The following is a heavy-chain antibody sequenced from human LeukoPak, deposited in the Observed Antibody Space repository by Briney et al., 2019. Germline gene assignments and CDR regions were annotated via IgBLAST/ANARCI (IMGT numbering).Heavy chain of an antibody. CDR3: AKVDRRAYYDSSGHYDMDV. CDR2: ISGSGGST. J-gene: IGHJ6*02. Sequence: GGSLRLSCAASGFTFSSYAMSWVRQAPGKGLEWVSAISGSGGSTYYADSVKGRFTISRDNSKNPLYLQMNSLRAEDTAVYYCAKVDRRAYYDSSGHYDMDVWGQGTTVTVSS. V-gene: IGHV3-23*01. D-gene: IGHD3-22*01. CDR1: GFTFSSYA.